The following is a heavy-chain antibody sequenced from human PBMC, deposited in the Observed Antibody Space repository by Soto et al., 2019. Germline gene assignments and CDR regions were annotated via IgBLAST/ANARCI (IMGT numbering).Heavy chain of an antibody. CDR3: ARKGLDYYDSSGFYYYFYAMDV. V-gene: IGHV4-31*03. D-gene: IGHD3-22*01. J-gene: IGHJ6*02. Sequence: PSETLSLTCTVSGGSISTGNYHWSWIRQHPGKGLEWIGNIHNSGSTYYNPSLKSRITMSLETSQNQFSLKLSSVTAADTAVYYCARKGLDYYDSSGFYYYFYAMDVWAQGTTVT. CDR1: GGSISTGNYH. CDR2: IHNSGST.